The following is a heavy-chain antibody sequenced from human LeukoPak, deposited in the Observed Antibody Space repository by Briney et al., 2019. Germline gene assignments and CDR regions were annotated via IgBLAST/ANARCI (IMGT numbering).Heavy chain of an antibody. V-gene: IGHV3-48*01. CDR2: ISSSGSTI. Sequence: GGSLRLSCAASGFTFSSSSMNWVRQAPGKGLGWVSYISSSGSTISYADSVKGRFAISRDNAKNSLYLQMNSLRAEDTAVYYCARTLRAAYYYYYMDVWGKGTTVTVSS. CDR1: GFTFSSSS. J-gene: IGHJ6*03. CDR3: ARTLRAAYYYYYMDV.